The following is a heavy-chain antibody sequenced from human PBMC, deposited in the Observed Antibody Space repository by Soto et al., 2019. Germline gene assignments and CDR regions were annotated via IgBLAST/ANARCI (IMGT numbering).Heavy chain of an antibody. V-gene: IGHV3-21*01. Sequence: EVQLVESGGGPVKPGGSLRLSSAASGFTFSSYSMNWVRQAPGKGLEWVSSISRSSSYIYYADSVKGRFTISRDNDKNSLSLQINSLRAEDPAVYYWARSDGAGWGQGTLVTVS. D-gene: IGHD3-10*01. CDR3: ARSDGAG. J-gene: IGHJ4*02. CDR1: GFTFSSYS. CDR2: ISRSSSYI.